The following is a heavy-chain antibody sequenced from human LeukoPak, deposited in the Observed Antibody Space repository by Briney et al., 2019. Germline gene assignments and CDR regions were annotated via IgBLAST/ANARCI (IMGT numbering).Heavy chain of an antibody. Sequence: ASVKVSCKASGYTFTGYYMHWVRQAPGQGLEWMGWINPNSGGTNYAQKFQGRVTMTRDTSISTAYMELSRLRSDDTAVYYCATPPYYYDSSGYLSWWGQGTLVTVSS. D-gene: IGHD3-22*01. J-gene: IGHJ4*02. CDR3: ATPPYYYDSSGYLSW. CDR2: INPNSGGT. CDR1: GYTFTGYY. V-gene: IGHV1-2*02.